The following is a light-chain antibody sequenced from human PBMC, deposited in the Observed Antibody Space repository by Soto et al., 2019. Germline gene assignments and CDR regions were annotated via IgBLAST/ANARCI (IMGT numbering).Light chain of an antibody. CDR3: QQSYRTPLT. J-gene: IGKJ3*01. Sequence: DIQMTQSPSSLSASVGDRVTITCRASQTINTYLNWYQQKPGKAPKLLIHAASSLQSGVPSRVSGSGSGTDFTLTISSLQPEDFATYYCQQSYRTPLTFGPGTKVDIK. CDR1: QTINTY. CDR2: AAS. V-gene: IGKV1-39*01.